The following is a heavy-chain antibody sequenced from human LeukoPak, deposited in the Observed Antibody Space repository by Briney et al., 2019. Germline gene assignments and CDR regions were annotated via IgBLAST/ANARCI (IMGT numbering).Heavy chain of an antibody. J-gene: IGHJ3*02. CDR3: ARDSYDSRAFDI. D-gene: IGHD3-22*01. Sequence: GGSLRLSCAASGFTVSSNYMSWVRQAPGKGLEWVSVIYSGGSTYYADSVKGRFTISRDNSKNTLYLQMNSLRAEDTAVYYCARDSYDSRAFDIWGQGTMVTVSS. V-gene: IGHV3-66*01. CDR1: GFTVSSNY. CDR2: IYSGGST.